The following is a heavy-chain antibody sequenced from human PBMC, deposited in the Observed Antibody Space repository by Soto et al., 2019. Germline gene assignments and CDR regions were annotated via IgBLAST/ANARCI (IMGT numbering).Heavy chain of an antibody. CDR1: GFTFDDYT. D-gene: IGHD3-16*01. CDR3: AKGYGPYYYYGMDV. J-gene: IGHJ6*02. CDR2: ISWDGGST. V-gene: IGHV3-43*01. Sequence: GGSLRLSCAASGFTFDDYTMHWVRQAPGKGLEWVSLISWDGGSTYYADSVKGRFTISRDNSKNSLYLQMNSLRTEDTALYYCAKGYGPYYYYGMDVWGQGTTVTVSS.